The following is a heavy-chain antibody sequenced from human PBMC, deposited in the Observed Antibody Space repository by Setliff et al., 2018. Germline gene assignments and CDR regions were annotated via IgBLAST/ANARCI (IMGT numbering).Heavy chain of an antibody. J-gene: IGHJ4*02. CDR1: SGSITSTDYY. CDR3: ARVVPAAMYFDY. V-gene: IGHV4-39*07. Sequence: SETLSLTCTVSSGSITSTDYYWGWIRQPPGKGLEWIGEINHSGSTNYNPSLKSRVTISVDTSKNQFSLKLSSVTAADTAVYYCARVVPAAMYFDYWGQGTLVTVSS. D-gene: IGHD2-2*01. CDR2: INHSGST.